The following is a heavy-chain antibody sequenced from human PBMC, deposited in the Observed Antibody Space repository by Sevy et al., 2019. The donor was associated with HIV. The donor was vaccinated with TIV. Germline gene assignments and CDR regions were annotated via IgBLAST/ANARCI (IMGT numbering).Heavy chain of an antibody. J-gene: IGHJ5*02. D-gene: IGHD3-10*01. CDR3: ARDRGEILRSAFKS. Sequence: GGSLRLSCAASGFTFSEYGMHWVRQAPGKGLEWVAVISHDGRNYKYNADFVKGRFPISRDNSRNLLYLQMNSLRAEDTAIYYCARDRGEILRSAFKSWGQGTLVTVSS. CDR1: GFTFSEYG. V-gene: IGHV3-30*04. CDR2: ISHDGRNYK.